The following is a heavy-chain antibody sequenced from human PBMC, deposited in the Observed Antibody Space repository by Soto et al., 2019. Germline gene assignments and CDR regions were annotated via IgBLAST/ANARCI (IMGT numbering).Heavy chain of an antibody. CDR1: GYSFTSYW. CDR2: IYPGDSDT. V-gene: IGHV5-51*01. J-gene: IGHJ1*01. CDR3: VRATRSGYSEEYFQH. Sequence: GESLKISCKGSGYSFTSYWIGWVRQMPGKGLEWMGIIYPGDSDTRYSPSFQGQVTISADKSISTAYLQWSSLKASDTAMYYCVRATRSGYSEEYFQHWGQGTMVTVSS. D-gene: IGHD3-22*01.